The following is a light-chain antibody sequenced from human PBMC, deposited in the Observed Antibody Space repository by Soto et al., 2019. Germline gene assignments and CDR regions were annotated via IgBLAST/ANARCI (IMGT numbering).Light chain of an antibody. CDR2: GAS. Sequence: EIVLTQSPGTLSLSPGERATLSCRASQSVISTYLAWYQQKPGQAPRLLIYGASSRATGIHDRFRGSGSGTDFTLTISRLEPEDFAVYYCQQYRDSLGTFGQGTKVEIK. CDR3: QQYRDSLGT. V-gene: IGKV3-20*01. J-gene: IGKJ1*01. CDR1: QSVISTY.